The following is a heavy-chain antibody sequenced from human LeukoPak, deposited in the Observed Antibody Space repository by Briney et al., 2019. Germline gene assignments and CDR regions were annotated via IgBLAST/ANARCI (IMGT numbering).Heavy chain of an antibody. CDR2: IDYSGST. D-gene: IGHD3-16*02. CDR3: ATGRYYDNVWGSYRPSFDF. V-gene: IGHV4-59*08. J-gene: IGHJ4*02. Sequence: PSETLSLTCTVSGGSISSYYWSWTRQPPGKGLEWIGYIDYSGSTNYNPSLKSRVTISIDMSKNQLSLKLRSVTAADTAVYYCATGRYYDNVWGSYRPSFDFWGQGTLATVSS. CDR1: GGSISSYY.